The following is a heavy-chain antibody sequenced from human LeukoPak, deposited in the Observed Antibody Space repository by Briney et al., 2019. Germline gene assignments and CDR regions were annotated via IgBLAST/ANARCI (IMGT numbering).Heavy chain of an antibody. V-gene: IGHV4-39*01. J-gene: IGHJ4*02. Sequence: SETLSLTCTVSGGSINISSYYWGAIRQPPGRWLEQILSIYYSGTTYYTQSVKIRVTISVDTPKNQLSLNMSSVTATDMAVYYCARLYPGGVISEVDYWGQGILVTVST. CDR2: IYYSGTT. D-gene: IGHD2-8*02. CDR1: GGSINISSYY. CDR3: ARLYPGGVISEVDY.